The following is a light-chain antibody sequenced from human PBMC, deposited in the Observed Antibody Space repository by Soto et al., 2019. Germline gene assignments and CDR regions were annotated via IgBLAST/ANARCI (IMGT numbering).Light chain of an antibody. CDR2: EVN. Sequence: QSALTQPASVSGSPGQSVTISRTGTSSDIGGYNSVSWYQQHPGKAPRLMIYEVNKRPSGVPDRFSGSKSGYTASLTVSGLQTEDEAFYYCSSSAGIYHYLVFGGGTKVTVL. CDR3: SSSAGIYHYLV. J-gene: IGLJ3*02. CDR1: SSDIGGYNS. V-gene: IGLV2-8*01.